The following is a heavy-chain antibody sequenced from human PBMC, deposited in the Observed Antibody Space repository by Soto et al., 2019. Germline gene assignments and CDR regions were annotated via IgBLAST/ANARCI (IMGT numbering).Heavy chain of an antibody. CDR3: ARGYDILTGYY. V-gene: IGHV3-66*01. CDR2: IYSGGST. J-gene: IGHJ4*02. Sequence: GGSLRLSCAASGFTVSSNYMSWVRQAPGKGLEWVSVIYSGGSTYYADSVKGRFTISRDNSKNTLYLQMNSLRAEDTAVYYCARGYDILTGYYWGQGTLVTVSS. D-gene: IGHD3-9*01. CDR1: GFTVSSNY.